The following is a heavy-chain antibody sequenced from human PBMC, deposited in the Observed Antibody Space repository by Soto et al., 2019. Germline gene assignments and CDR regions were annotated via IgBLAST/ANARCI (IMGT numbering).Heavy chain of an antibody. J-gene: IGHJ4*01. V-gene: IGHV4-39*01. CDR1: GGSISSSSYY. Sequence: PSETLSLTCTVSGGSISSSSYYWGWIRQPPGKGLEWIGSIYYSGSTYYNPSLKSRVTISVDTSKNQFSLKLSSVTAADTAVYYCARLGTDSYGYYYFDYWGHGTLVTVSS. CDR2: IYYSGST. D-gene: IGHD5-18*01. CDR3: ARLGTDSYGYYYFDY.